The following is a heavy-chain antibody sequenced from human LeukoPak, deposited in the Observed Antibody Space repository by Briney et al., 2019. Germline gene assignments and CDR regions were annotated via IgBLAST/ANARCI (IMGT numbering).Heavy chain of an antibody. CDR2: IWYDGSNK. CDR1: GFTFSTYG. V-gene: IGHV3-33*01. Sequence: GRSLRLSCAASGFTFSTYGMHWVRQAPGKGLEWVAVIWYDGSNKYYADSVKGRFTISRDNSKNTLYLQMNSLRAEDTAVYYCARADYGDYLAHFDYWGQGTLVTVSS. J-gene: IGHJ4*02. D-gene: IGHD4-17*01. CDR3: ARADYGDYLAHFDY.